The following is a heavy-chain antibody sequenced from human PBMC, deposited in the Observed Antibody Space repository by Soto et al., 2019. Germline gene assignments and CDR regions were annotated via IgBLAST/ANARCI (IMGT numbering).Heavy chain of an antibody. D-gene: IGHD2-15*01. CDR2: IYPGDSDT. V-gene: IGHV5-51*01. CDR1: GYSFTSYW. CDR3: PRIPGWWRRHYIF. J-gene: IGHJ4*02. Sequence: GESLKISCKASGYSFTSYWIGWVRKMRGKGVEWMGIIYPGDSDTRYSPSFQGQVTISADKAISTAYLRWSSLKASVTAMYYCPRIPGWWRRHYIFWGQGTLVTVSS.